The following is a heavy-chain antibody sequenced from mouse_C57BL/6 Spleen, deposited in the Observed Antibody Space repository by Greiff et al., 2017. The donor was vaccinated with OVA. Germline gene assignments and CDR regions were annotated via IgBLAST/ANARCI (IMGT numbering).Heavy chain of an antibody. CDR1: GYSFTGYF. D-gene: IGHD1-1*01. J-gene: IGHJ4*01. CDR2: INPYNGDT. CDR3: ARSFYYYGSSYDYAMDY. Sequence: VQLQQSGPELVKPGDSVKISCKASGYSFTGYFMNWVMQSHGKSLEWIGRINPYNGDTFYNQKFKGKATLTVDKSSSTAHMELRSLTSEDSAVYYCARSFYYYGSSYDYAMDYWGQGTSVTVPS. V-gene: IGHV1-20*01.